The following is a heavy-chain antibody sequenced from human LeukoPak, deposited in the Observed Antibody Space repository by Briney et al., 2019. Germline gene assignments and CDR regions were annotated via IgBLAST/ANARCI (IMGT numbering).Heavy chain of an antibody. CDR1: GGTFSSYA. V-gene: IGHV1-69*05. CDR3: ARVGIGYYDKSGYYPYYCDS. Sequence: GASVKVSCKASGGTFSSYAISWVRQAPGQGLEWMGGIIPIFGTANYAQKFQGRLTVTTDTSTSTAYMELRSLRFDDTALYYCARVGIGYYDKSGYYPYYCDSWGQGTLVTVSS. J-gene: IGHJ4*02. D-gene: IGHD3-22*01. CDR2: IIPIFGTA.